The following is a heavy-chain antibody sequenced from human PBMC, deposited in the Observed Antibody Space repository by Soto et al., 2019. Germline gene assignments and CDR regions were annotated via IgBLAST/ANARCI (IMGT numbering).Heavy chain of an antibody. J-gene: IGHJ5*01. D-gene: IGHD6-6*01. V-gene: IGHV3-23*01. CDR2: INYSGANT. CDR3: AKKGPQVVGSGTNWSDS. Sequence: GGSLRLSCAASGFTFSSHSMSWFRQAPGKGLEWVSIINYSGANTFYADSVKGRFTISRDNSENTLYLQMNSLRAEDTAIYYCAKKGPQVVGSGTNWSDSRGPRILGTLSS. CDR1: GFTFSSHS.